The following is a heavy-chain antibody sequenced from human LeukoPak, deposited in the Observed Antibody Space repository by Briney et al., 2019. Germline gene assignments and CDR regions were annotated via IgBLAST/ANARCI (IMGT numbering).Heavy chain of an antibody. V-gene: IGHV4-39*01. D-gene: IGHD5-18*01. CDR1: GGSISSSSYY. CDR3: AIKRGYSFPAFDI. Sequence: PSETLSLTCTVSGGSISSSSYYWGWIRQPPGKGLEWIGSIYYSGSTYYNPSLKSRVTISVDTSKNQFSLKLSSVTAADTAVYYCAIKRGYSFPAFDIWGQGTMVTVSS. J-gene: IGHJ3*02. CDR2: IYYSGST.